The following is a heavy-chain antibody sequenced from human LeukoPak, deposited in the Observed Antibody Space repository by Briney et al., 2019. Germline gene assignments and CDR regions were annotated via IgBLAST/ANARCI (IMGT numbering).Heavy chain of an antibody. J-gene: IGHJ6*03. Sequence: PGRSLRLSCAASGFTFDDYAMHWVRQAPGKGLEWVSGISWNSGSIGYADSVKGRFTISRDNAKNSLYLQMNSLRAEDTALYYCAKAGSMNYYYYYYMDVWGKGTTVTISS. CDR3: AKAGSMNYYYYYYMDV. CDR1: GFTFDDYA. V-gene: IGHV3-9*01. D-gene: IGHD1-14*01. CDR2: ISWNSGSI.